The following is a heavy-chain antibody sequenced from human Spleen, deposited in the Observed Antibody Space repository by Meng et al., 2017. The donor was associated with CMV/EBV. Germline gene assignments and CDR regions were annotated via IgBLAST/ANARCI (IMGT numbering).Heavy chain of an antibody. CDR3: ASSQPR. CDR2: IYYSGST. J-gene: IGHJ4*02. Sequence: GSLRLSCTVSGGSISNKYWSWIRQPPGKGLEWIGSIYYSGSTYYNPSLKSRVTISVDTSKNRLSLRLSSVTAADTAVYYCASSQPRWGRGTLVTVSS. CDR1: GGSISNKY. V-gene: IGHV4-59*08.